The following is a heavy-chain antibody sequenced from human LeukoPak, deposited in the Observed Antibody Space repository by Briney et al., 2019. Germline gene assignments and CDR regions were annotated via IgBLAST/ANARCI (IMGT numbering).Heavy chain of an antibody. V-gene: IGHV3-30*18. D-gene: IGHD3-10*01. CDR2: ISYDGSNK. Sequence: GRSLRLACAASGFTFSSYDMHWVRQAPGKGLDWVAVISYDGSNKYYVDSVKGRFTISRDNSKNMLYLQTNSLRAEDTAVYYCAKNELLWFGEFDAFDIWGQGTMVTVSS. CDR1: GFTFSSYD. J-gene: IGHJ3*02. CDR3: AKNELLWFGEFDAFDI.